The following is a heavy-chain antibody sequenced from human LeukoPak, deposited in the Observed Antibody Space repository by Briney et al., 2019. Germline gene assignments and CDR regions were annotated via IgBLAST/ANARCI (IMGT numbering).Heavy chain of an antibody. CDR2: ISGSGGST. D-gene: IGHD3-10*01. Sequence: GGSLRLSCAASGFTFSSYGMSWVRQAPGKGLEWVSAISGSGGSTYYADSVKGRFTISRDNSKNTLYLQMNSLRAEDTAVYYCVRASHPGGWFDPWGQGTLVTVSS. V-gene: IGHV3-23*01. J-gene: IGHJ5*02. CDR3: VRASHPGGWFDP. CDR1: GFTFSSYG.